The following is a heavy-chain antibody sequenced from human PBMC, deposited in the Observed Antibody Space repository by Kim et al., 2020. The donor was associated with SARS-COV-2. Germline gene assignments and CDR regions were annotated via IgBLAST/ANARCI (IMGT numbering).Heavy chain of an antibody. CDR3: ASDYYGSGSYYNAGRHDAFDI. D-gene: IGHD3-10*01. V-gene: IGHV4-39*01. J-gene: IGHJ3*02. CDR1: GGSISSSSYY. CDR2: IYYSGST. Sequence: SETLSLTCTVSGGSISSSSYYWGWIRQPPGKGLEWIGSIYYSGSTYYNPSLKSRVTISVDTSKNQFSLKLSSVTAADTAVYYCASDYYGSGSYYNAGRHDAFDIWGQGTMVTVSS.